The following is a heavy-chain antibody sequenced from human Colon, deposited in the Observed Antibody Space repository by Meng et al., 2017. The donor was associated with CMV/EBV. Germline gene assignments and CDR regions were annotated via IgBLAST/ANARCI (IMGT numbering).Heavy chain of an antibody. CDR1: GGSIRSYY. V-gene: IGHV4-59*01. D-gene: IGHD6-19*01. CDR2: IDYSGST. Sequence: SETLSLTCTVSGGSIRSYYWSWIRQPPGKGLEWIGYIDYSGSTNNNPSLKSRVTISVDTSKNQFSLKLRSVTAADTAVYYCARVRLLSSSGWYWFDPWGQGTLVTVSS. CDR3: ARVRLLSSSGWYWFDP. J-gene: IGHJ5*02.